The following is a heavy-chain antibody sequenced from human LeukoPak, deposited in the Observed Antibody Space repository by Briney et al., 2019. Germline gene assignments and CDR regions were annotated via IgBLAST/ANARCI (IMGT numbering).Heavy chain of an antibody. CDR2: VSAYNGNT. CDR3: ARDLTTGTTSGY. V-gene: IGHV1-18*01. Sequence: ASVKVSCKASGYTFTSYGISWVRQAPGQGLEWMGWVSAYNGNTNYAQKLQGRVTMTTDTSTSTAYMELRSLRSDDTAVYYCARDLTTGTTSGYWGQGTLVTVSS. CDR1: GYTFTSYG. D-gene: IGHD1-1*01. J-gene: IGHJ4*02.